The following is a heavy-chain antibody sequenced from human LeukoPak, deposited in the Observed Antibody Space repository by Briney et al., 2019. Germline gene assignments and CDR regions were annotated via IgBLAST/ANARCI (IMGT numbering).Heavy chain of an antibody. CDR1: GYTFTSYG. J-gene: IGHJ4*02. Sequence: ASVKVSCKASGYTFTSYGISWGRQAPGQGLEWMGWISAYNGNTNYAQKLQGRVTMTTDTSTSTAYMELRSLRSDDTAVYYCARAAISARPPHYWGQGTLVTVSS. CDR2: ISAYNGNT. D-gene: IGHD6-6*01. CDR3: ARAAISARPPHY. V-gene: IGHV1-18*01.